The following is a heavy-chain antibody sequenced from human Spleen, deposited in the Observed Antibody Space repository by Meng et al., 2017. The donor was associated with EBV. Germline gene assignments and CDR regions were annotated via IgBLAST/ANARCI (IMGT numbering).Heavy chain of an antibody. J-gene: IGHJ5*02. V-gene: IGHV1-18*01. CDR1: GYTFSTYG. CDR3: ARMYILTGYWTSLET. CDR2: IDPYNGDT. D-gene: IGHD3-9*01. Sequence: QVQLGQSGSEMKEPGASVKISCQASGYTFSTYGITLVRQAPGQGLEWMGWIDPYNGDTKFAQKFQGRVTMTTDTSTSTAYMEVRSLRSDDTAIYYCARMYILTGYWTSLETWGQGTLVTVSS.